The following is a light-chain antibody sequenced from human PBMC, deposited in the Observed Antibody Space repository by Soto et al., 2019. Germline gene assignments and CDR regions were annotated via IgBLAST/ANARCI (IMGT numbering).Light chain of an antibody. V-gene: IGKV1-27*01. J-gene: IGKJ3*01. Sequence: DTQMTQSPSSLSSSVGDRATITCRASQGIYNYLAWYQQKPGQVPKILIYAASSLVSGVPSRFSGSGSGTDVTLTISSLQPEDVANYYCQQCNSAPFTFGPGTKVDIK. CDR2: AAS. CDR3: QQCNSAPFT. CDR1: QGIYNY.